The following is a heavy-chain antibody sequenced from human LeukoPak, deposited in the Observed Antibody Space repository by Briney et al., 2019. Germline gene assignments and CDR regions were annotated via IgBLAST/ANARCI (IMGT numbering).Heavy chain of an antibody. CDR3: ARQARDSANAFDT. Sequence: SETLSLTCTVSGGSISSSSYYWGWIRQPPGKGLEWIGSIYYSGSTYYNPSLKSRVTISVDTSKNQFSLKLSSVTAADTAVYYCARQARDSANAFDTWGQGTMVTVSS. J-gene: IGHJ3*02. CDR2: IYYSGST. V-gene: IGHV4-39*01. CDR1: GGSISSSSYY. D-gene: IGHD3/OR15-3a*01.